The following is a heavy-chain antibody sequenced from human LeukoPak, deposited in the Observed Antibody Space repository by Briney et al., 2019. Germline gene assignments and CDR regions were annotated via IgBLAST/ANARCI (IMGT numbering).Heavy chain of an antibody. V-gene: IGHV4-61*05. Sequence: SETLSLTCTVSGGSISSSSYYWGWIRQPPGKGLEWIGYIYYSGSTNYNPSLKSRVTISVDTSKNQFSLKLSSVAAADTAVYYCARGDAFDIWGQGTMVTVSS. CDR1: GGSISSSSYY. CDR2: IYYSGST. CDR3: ARGDAFDI. J-gene: IGHJ3*02.